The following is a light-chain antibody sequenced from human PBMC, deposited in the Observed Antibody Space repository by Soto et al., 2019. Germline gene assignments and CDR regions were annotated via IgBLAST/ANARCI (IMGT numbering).Light chain of an antibody. V-gene: IGKV4-1*01. Sequence: DLVMTQSPASLAVSLGEKATINCKSYQSVLYSSNNKNYLAWYQQNPGQPPKLLISWASTRESGVPVRFSGRGSGTEFTLTISSLQAEDVAVYYCQQYYSTPYTFGQVTRLEIK. J-gene: IGKJ2*01. CDR3: QQYYSTPYT. CDR2: WAS. CDR1: QSVLYSSNNKNY.